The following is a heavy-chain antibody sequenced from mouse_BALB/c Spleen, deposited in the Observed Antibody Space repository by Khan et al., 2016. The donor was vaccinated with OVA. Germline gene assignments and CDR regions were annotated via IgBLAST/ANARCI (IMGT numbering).Heavy chain of an antibody. J-gene: IGHJ4*01. Sequence: QVQLMESGPGLVAPSQSLSITCTVSGFSLTNYGVTWVRQPPGKGLEWVGVIWGDGTTNYHSPLISRLSISKDNYNNQVFLKLNSLQTDDTATYYCAKWGDGSTYAMDYWGQGTSVTVSS. V-gene: IGHV2-3*01. D-gene: IGHD2-3*01. CDR1: GFSLTNYG. CDR3: AKWGDGSTYAMDY. CDR2: IWGDGTT.